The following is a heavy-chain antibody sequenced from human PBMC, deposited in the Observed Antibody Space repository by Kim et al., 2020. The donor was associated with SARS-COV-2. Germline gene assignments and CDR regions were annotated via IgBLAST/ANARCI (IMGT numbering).Heavy chain of an antibody. J-gene: IGHJ4*02. Sequence: PGSVKGRFTISRENAKNSLYLQMNSLRAGDTAVYYCARGFGSSSDYYFDYWGQGTLVTVSS. V-gene: IGHV3-13*01. D-gene: IGHD6-6*01. CDR3: ARGFGSSSDYYFDY.